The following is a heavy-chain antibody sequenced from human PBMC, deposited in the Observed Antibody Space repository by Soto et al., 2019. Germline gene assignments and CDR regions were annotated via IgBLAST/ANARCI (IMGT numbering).Heavy chain of an antibody. V-gene: IGHV1-18*01. CDR1: GYMFNTYG. J-gene: IGHJ5*02. CDR2: ISVYNGNI. CDR3: ARSWTDYGGNLDL. D-gene: IGHD3-10*01. Sequence: QVQLLQSGAEVKKPGASVKVSCKASGYMFNTYGITWVRQAPGQGLEWMGWISVYNGNIDYAQKFEGRVTMTIDTSTSTAYMELKSLTSDDAAVYYCARSWTDYGGNLDLWGQGTLVSVSA.